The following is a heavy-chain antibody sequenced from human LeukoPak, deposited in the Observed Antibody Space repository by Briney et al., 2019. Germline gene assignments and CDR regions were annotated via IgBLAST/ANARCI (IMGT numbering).Heavy chain of an antibody. CDR2: ISGSGGST. J-gene: IGHJ5*02. D-gene: IGHD2-21*01. Sequence: GGSLRLSCAASGFTFSSYAMSWVRQAPGKGLKWVSAISGSGGSTYYADPVKGRFTISRDNSKNTLYLQMNSLRAEDTAVYYCAKVRIGWFDPWGQGTLVTVSS. CDR1: GFTFSSYA. V-gene: IGHV3-23*01. CDR3: AKVRIGWFDP.